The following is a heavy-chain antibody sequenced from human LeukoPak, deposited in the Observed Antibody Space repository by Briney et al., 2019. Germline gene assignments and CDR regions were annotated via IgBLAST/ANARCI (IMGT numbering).Heavy chain of an antibody. Sequence: SETLSLTCAVYGGSFSGYYWSWIRQPPGKGLEWIGEINHSGSTNYNPSLKSRVTISVDTSKNQFSLKLSSVTAADTAVYYCARIRSYGSGSYYIDYWGQGTLVTVSS. CDR2: INHSGST. CDR1: GGSFSGYY. V-gene: IGHV4-34*09. D-gene: IGHD3-10*01. J-gene: IGHJ4*02. CDR3: ARIRSYGSGSYYIDY.